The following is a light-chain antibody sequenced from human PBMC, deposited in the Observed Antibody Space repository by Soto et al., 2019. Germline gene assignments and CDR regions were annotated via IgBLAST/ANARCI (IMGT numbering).Light chain of an antibody. CDR1: SSDVGRYNY. CDR3: CSYTSSNTLI. CDR2: DVS. Sequence: QSALTQPAAVSGSPGQSITISCTGTSSDVGRYNYVSWYQQHPGKVPKIIIYDVSHRPSGVPNRFSGSKSGSTASLTISGLQAEDEGDYYCCSYTSSNTLIFGGGTQLTVL. V-gene: IGLV2-14*03. J-gene: IGLJ2*01.